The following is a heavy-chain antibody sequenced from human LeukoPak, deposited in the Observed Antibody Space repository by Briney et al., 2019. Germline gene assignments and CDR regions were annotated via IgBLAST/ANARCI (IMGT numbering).Heavy chain of an antibody. V-gene: IGHV4-61*02. D-gene: IGHD2-15*01. Sequence: SQTLSLTGTVSGFSMSSGSYYWRGIRQPAGKGLEWIGRIYTSGSTNYNPSLKSRVTISIDTSKNQFSLKLSSVTAADTAVYYCARGPHCSGGSCHSVSDYWGQGTLVTVSS. CDR3: ARGPHCSGGSCHSVSDY. J-gene: IGHJ4*02. CDR2: IYTSGST. CDR1: GFSMSSGSYY.